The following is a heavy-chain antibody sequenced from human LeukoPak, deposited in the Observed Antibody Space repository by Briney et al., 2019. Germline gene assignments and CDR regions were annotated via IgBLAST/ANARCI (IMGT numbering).Heavy chain of an antibody. J-gene: IGHJ4*02. CDR3: ARNGARPFDY. V-gene: IGHV4-59*08. CDR2: IYYSGST. CDR1: GDSISNYY. D-gene: IGHD3-10*01. Sequence: SETLSLTCTVSGDSISNYYWSWIRQPPGKGLEWIGYIYYSGSTAYNPSLKSRVTISVDMSENQFSLKLSSLTAADTAVYYCARNGARPFDYWGQGALVTVSS.